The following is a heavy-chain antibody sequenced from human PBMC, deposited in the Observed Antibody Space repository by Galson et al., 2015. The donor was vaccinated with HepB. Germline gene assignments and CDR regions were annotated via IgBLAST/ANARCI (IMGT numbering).Heavy chain of an antibody. CDR3: ARETGDEYQFHGMDV. V-gene: IGHV1-2*02. CDR1: GYTFTIYY. CDR2: INPKSGGT. J-gene: IGHJ6*02. D-gene: IGHD2/OR15-2a*01. Sequence: SVKVSCKASGYTFTIYYIHWVRQAPAQGLEWMGWINPKSGGTTYAQKFQGRVTMTRDTSISTAYMEVSRLTSDDTAVYYCARETGDEYQFHGMDVWGQGTTVTVSS.